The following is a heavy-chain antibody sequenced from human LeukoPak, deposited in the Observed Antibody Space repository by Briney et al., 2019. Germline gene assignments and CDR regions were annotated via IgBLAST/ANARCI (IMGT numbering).Heavy chain of an antibody. D-gene: IGHD6-25*01. CDR3: ATSDDSAATY. CDR1: GFTFCKSW. Sequence: GGSLRLSCAASGFTFCKSWMSWVRQAPGKGLEWVANIKEDGSTKHYVDSVKGRFSISRDNAKNSLSLQMNYLRAEDSAVYCGATSDDSAATYWGQGTLVTVSA. CDR2: IKEDGSTK. J-gene: IGHJ4*02. V-gene: IGHV3-7*01.